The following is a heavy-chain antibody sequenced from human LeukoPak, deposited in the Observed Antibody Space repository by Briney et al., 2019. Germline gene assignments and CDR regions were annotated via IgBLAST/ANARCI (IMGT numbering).Heavy chain of an antibody. J-gene: IGHJ6*02. Sequence: PWGSLRLSCAASGFTFSSYAMSWVRQAPGKGLEWVTGISGSGGSTYYADSVKGRFTISRDNSKNTLYLQMNSLRAEDTAVYYCAKVSDFWSGYFDVWGQGATVTVSS. D-gene: IGHD3-3*01. CDR3: AKVSDFWSGYFDV. V-gene: IGHV3-23*01. CDR2: ISGSGGST. CDR1: GFTFSSYA.